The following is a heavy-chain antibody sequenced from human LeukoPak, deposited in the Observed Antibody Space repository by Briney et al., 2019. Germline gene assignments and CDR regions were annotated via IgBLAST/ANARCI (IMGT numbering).Heavy chain of an antibody. CDR1: GYTFTGYY. D-gene: IGHD6-6*01. Sequence: ASVKVSCKASGYTFTGYYMHWVRQAPGQGLEWMGWINPNSGGTNYAQKFQGRVTMTRDTSISTAYMELSRLRSDDTAVYYCARDEAARPNYYYYMDVWGKGTTVTVSS. J-gene: IGHJ6*03. CDR2: INPNSGGT. CDR3: ARDEAARPNYYYYMDV. V-gene: IGHV1-2*02.